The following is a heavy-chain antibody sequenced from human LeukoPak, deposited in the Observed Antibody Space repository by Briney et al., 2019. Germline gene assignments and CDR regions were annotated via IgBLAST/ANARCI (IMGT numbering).Heavy chain of an antibody. CDR1: GGSISSYY. CDR3: ARLGGSGSYVEGYFDL. V-gene: IGHV4-59*01. D-gene: IGHD3-10*01. CDR2: IYYSGKT. Sequence: SETLSLTCTVSGGSISSYYWSWIRQPPGKGLEWIGYIYYSGKTNYNPSLKSRVTISADTSKSQFSLRLNSVTAADTAVYYCARLGGSGSYVEGYFDLWGRGTLVTVSS. J-gene: IGHJ2*01.